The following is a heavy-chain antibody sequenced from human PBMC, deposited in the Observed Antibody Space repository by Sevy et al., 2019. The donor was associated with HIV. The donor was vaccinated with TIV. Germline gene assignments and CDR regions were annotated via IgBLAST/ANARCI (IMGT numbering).Heavy chain of an antibody. D-gene: IGHD6-13*01. V-gene: IGHV3-7*01. Sequence: GGSLRLSCAASGFSLNSYWMSWVRQAPGKGLEWVANIKQDGSVKYYVVSVKGRFTISRDNARNLLYLQMNSLRAEDTALYYCVRAIAADGSFWGQGTLVTVSS. CDR1: GFSLNSYW. CDR2: IKQDGSVK. CDR3: VRAIAADGSF. J-gene: IGHJ4*02.